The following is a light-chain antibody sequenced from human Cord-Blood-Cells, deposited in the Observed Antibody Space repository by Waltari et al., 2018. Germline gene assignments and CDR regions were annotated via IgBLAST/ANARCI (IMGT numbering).Light chain of an antibody. J-gene: IGLJ2*01. V-gene: IGLV1-44*01. CDR1: SPNIGSNT. Sequence: QSVLTQPPSASGTPGQRVTISCSGSSPNIGSNTVNWYQQLPGTAPKLLIYSNNQRPSGVPDRFSGSKSGTSASLAISGLQSEDEADDYCAAWDDSLNGVVFGGGTKLTVL. CDR3: AAWDDSLNGVV. CDR2: SNN.